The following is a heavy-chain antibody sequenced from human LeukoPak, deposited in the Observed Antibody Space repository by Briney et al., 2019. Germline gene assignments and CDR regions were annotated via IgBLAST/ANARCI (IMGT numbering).Heavy chain of an antibody. CDR3: ARGEDSYGNHYYYMDV. CDR1: GFTFSSYS. CDR2: ISSSSSTI. Sequence: TGGSLRLSCAASGFTFSSYSMNWVRQAPGKGLEWVSYISSSSSTIYYADSVKGRFTISRDNAKNSLYLQMNSLRAEDTAVYYCARGEDSYGNHYYYMDVWGKGTTVTVSS. V-gene: IGHV3-48*01. D-gene: IGHD5-18*01. J-gene: IGHJ6*03.